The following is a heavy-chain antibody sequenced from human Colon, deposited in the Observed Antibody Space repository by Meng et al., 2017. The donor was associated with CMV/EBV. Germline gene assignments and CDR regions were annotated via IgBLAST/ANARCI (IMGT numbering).Heavy chain of an antibody. D-gene: IGHD3-3*02. Sequence: GESLKISCTASEFSLSNFGVHWVRQAPGKGLEWVAVISHDGTNKYYADSVKGRFTISRDDSKNTLYLQMNNLRAEDTAVYYCAKGRTTIFGVGDSTMDVWGQGTTVTVSS. CDR3: AKGRTTIFGVGDSTMDV. V-gene: IGHV3-30*18. J-gene: IGHJ6*02. CDR2: ISHDGTNK. CDR1: EFSLSNFG.